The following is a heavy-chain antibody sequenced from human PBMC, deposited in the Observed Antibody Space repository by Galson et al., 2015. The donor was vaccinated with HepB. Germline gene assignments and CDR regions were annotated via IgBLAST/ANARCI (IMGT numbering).Heavy chain of an antibody. V-gene: IGHV1-69*04. CDR3: AREGGLFNYYDSSGYSYFDY. CDR2: IIPILGIA. J-gene: IGHJ4*02. CDR1: GYTFTSYD. Sequence: SVKVSCKASGYTFTSYDINWVRQATGQGLEWMGRIIPILGIANYAQKFQGRVTITADKSTSTAYMELSSLRSEDTAVYYCAREGGLFNYYDSSGYSYFDYWGQGTLVTVSS. D-gene: IGHD3-22*01.